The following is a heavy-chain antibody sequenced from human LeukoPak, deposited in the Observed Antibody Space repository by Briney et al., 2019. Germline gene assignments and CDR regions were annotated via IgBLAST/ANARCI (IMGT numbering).Heavy chain of an antibody. CDR1: GFTFSSYA. CDR2: ISGAGGST. CDR3: AKDSIPTIYYFDY. D-gene: IGHD3-3*02. V-gene: IGHV3-23*01. Sequence: PGGSLRLSCAVSGFTFSSYAMTWVRQAPGKGLEWVSTISGAGGSTFYADSVKGRFTISRDNSKNTLYLQMNSLRAEDTAVYYCAKDSIPTIYYFDYWGQGTLVTVSS. J-gene: IGHJ4*02.